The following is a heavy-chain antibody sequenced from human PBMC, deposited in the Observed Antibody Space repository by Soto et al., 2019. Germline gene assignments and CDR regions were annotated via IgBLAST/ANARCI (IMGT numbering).Heavy chain of an antibody. Sequence: LGGSLRLSCAASGFTFSSYAMSWVRQAPGKGLEWVSAISGSGGSTYYADSGKGRVTSSRDNSKNTLYLQMNSLRAEDTAVYYCAKEGGITMIVVAPYNWFDPWGQGTLVTVSS. V-gene: IGHV3-23*01. CDR1: GFTFSSYA. CDR2: ISGSGGST. D-gene: IGHD3-22*01. CDR3: AKEGGITMIVVAPYNWFDP. J-gene: IGHJ5*02.